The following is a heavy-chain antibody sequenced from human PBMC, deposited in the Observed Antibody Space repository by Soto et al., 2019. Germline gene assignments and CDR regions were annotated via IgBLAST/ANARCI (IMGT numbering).Heavy chain of an antibody. D-gene: IGHD3-3*01. CDR2: ISSNGGST. Sequence: GGCLRLSCAASGFTFSSYAMHWVRQAPGKGLEYVSAISSNGGSTYYANSVKGRFTISRDNSKNTLYLQMGSLRAEDMAVYYCARDGAVIIDDYYYYMDVWGKGTSVTASS. CDR1: GFTFSSYA. V-gene: IGHV3-64*01. J-gene: IGHJ6*03. CDR3: ARDGAVIIDDYYYYMDV.